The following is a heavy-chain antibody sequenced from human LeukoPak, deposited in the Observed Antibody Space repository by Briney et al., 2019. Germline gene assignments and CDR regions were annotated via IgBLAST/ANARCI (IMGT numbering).Heavy chain of an antibody. Sequence: GESLKIHCKGSGYSFTSYWIGWVRQMPGKGLEWMGIIYPGDSDTRYSPSFQGQVTISADKSISTAYLHWSSLKASDTAMYYCARQYSGYDRPCDDWGQGTLVTVSS. CDR1: GYSFTSYW. V-gene: IGHV5-51*01. D-gene: IGHD5-12*01. J-gene: IGHJ4*02. CDR2: IYPGDSDT. CDR3: ARQYSGYDRPCDD.